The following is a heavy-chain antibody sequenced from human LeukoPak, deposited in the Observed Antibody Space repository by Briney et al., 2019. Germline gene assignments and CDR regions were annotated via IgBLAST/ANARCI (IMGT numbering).Heavy chain of an antibody. V-gene: IGHV3-74*03. CDR1: GFTFSSYW. CDR3: AKEGRVSGYDFDC. CDR2: INSDGSSI. D-gene: IGHD5-12*01. Sequence: GGSLRLSCAASGFTFSSYWMHWVRQAPGKGLVWVSRINSDGSSITYADSVKGRFTISRDNAKNTLYLQMNSLRVEDTAVYYCAKEGRVSGYDFDCWGQGTLVTVSS. J-gene: IGHJ4*02.